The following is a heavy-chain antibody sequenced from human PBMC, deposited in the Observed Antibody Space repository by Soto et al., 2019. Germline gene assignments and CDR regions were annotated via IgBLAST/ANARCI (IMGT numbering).Heavy chain of an antibody. CDR1: GGSVSSGSYY. CDR3: ARDISGDYVWGSYRYTSRFDP. V-gene: IGHV4-61*01. D-gene: IGHD3-16*02. Sequence: SETLSLTCTVSGGSVSSGSYYWSWIRRPPGKGLEWIGYIYYSGSTNYNPSLKSRVTISVDTSKNQFSLKLSSVTAADTAVYYCARDISGDYVWGSYRYTSRFDPWGQGTLVTVSS. J-gene: IGHJ5*02. CDR2: IYYSGST.